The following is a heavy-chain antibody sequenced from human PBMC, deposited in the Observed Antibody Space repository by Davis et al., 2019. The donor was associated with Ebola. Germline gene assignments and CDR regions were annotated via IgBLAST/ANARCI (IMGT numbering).Heavy chain of an antibody. CDR3: TTSAPYYYDSSGYWGWYFDL. Sequence: PGGSLRLSCAASGFTFSSYGLHWVRQAPGKGLEWVGRIKSKTDGGTTDYAAPVKGRFTISRDDSKNTLYLQMNSLKTEDTAVYYCTTSAPYYYDSSGYWGWYFDLWGRGTLVTVSS. V-gene: IGHV3-15*01. J-gene: IGHJ2*01. CDR1: GFTFSSYG. CDR2: IKSKTDGGTT. D-gene: IGHD3-22*01.